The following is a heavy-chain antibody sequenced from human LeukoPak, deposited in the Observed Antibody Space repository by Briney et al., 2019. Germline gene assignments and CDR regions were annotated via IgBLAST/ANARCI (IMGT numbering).Heavy chain of an antibody. J-gene: IGHJ4*02. CDR2: INQNGNET. CDR1: GFTFSSYW. Sequence: GGSLRLSCTASGFTFSSYWMSWVRQAPGKGLEWVANINQNGNETNSVDSVKGRFTISRDNSKNSLYLQMNSLRAEDTAVYYCARDLVGAADWGQGTLVTVSS. V-gene: IGHV3-7*01. D-gene: IGHD1-26*01. CDR3: ARDLVGAAD.